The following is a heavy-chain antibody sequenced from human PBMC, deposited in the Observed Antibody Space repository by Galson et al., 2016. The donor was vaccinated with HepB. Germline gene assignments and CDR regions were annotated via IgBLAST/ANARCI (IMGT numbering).Heavy chain of an antibody. CDR1: GFTFSSYT. V-gene: IGHV3-48*02. CDR2: ISSNGVTI. Sequence: SLRLSCAASGFTFSSYTMNWVRQAPGKGLEWVSYISSNGVTIYYADSVKGRFTLTRDNAKNSLYLQMNSLRDEDTAVYFCARVLFGSGSYWCLDVWGQGTTVTVSS. CDR3: ARVLFGSGSYWCLDV. D-gene: IGHD3-10*01. J-gene: IGHJ6*02.